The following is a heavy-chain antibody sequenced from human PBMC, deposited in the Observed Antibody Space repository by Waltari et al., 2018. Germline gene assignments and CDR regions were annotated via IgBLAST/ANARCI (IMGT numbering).Heavy chain of an antibody. CDR3: ARGGNFLDSSGCYYTA. Sequence: QVHLQESGPGLVKPSETLSPTCTVSGESITSFHWSWIRQPPGKALEWIGYIDHTGSSNDRPSPVSRVNMSVETSKNQCSLKLTSVAAADTAVYFCARGGNFLDSSGCYYTAGGQGTLVTVSS. D-gene: IGHD3-22*01. CDR2: IDHTGSS. J-gene: IGHJ4*02. CDR1: GESITSFH. V-gene: IGHV4-59*13.